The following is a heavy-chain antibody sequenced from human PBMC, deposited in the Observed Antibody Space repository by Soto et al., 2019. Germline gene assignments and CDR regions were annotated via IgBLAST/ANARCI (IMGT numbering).Heavy chain of an antibody. CDR3: ARDLKVIVVDPGYYGMDV. D-gene: IGHD3-22*01. J-gene: IGHJ6*02. Sequence: SVKVSCKASGGTFSSYAISWVRQAPGQGLEWMGGIIPIFGTANYAQKFQGRVTITADESTSTAYMEPSSLRSEDTAVYYCARDLKVIVVDPGYYGMDVWGQGTTVTVSS. V-gene: IGHV1-69*13. CDR2: IIPIFGTA. CDR1: GGTFSSYA.